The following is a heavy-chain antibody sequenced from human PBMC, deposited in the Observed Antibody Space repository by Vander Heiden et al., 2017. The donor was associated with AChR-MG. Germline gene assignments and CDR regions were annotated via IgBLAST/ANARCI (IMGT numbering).Heavy chain of an antibody. J-gene: IGHJ4*02. CDR2: IIPIFGTA. D-gene: IGHD3-16*01. V-gene: IGHV1-69*01. CDR1: GRSFSSYA. Sequence: QVQPVQSGAQLKKPGSSAKVSCKASGRSFSSYAISWVRQAPGQGLEWMGGIIPIFGTANYAQKFQGRVTITADESTSTAYMELSSLRSEDTAVYYCARDGMITCGGVVAYFDYWGQGTLVTVSS. CDR3: ARDGMITCGGVVAYFDY.